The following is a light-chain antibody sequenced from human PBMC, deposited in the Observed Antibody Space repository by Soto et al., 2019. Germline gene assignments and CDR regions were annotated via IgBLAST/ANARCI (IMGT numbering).Light chain of an antibody. CDR1: QSVDIN. CDR3: QQYGPSPMYT. J-gene: IGKJ2*01. V-gene: IGKV3-15*01. CDR2: GAS. Sequence: EIVLTQSPATLSVSPGERVTLSCRASQSVDINLAWYQQKPGQAPRLLIYGASTRATDMPGRFRGSGAGAEFTLTISSLQSEDSAVYYCQQYGPSPMYTFGQGTNLEIK.